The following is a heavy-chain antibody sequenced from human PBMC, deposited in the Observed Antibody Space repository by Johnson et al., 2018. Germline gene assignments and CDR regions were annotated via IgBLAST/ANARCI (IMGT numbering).Heavy chain of an antibody. D-gene: IGHD5-24*01. J-gene: IGHJ6*02. CDR2: INAGNGLT. Sequence: QVQLVQSGAEVKKPGASVRVSCKASGYTFTSYVMHWVRQAPGQRLEWMGWINAGNGLTNYSQNFQGRVTITMDTSASTAYMELRSLRSEDTAVYYCAREGAYNDRDADFYYNGMDVWGQGTTVTVSS. CDR1: GYTFTSYV. V-gene: IGHV1-3*01. CDR3: AREGAYNDRDADFYYNGMDV.